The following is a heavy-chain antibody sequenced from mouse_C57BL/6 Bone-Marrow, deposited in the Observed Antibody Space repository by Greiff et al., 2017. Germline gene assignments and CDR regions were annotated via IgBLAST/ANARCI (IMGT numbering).Heavy chain of an antibody. D-gene: IGHD2-5*01. V-gene: IGHV3-1*01. Sequence: VQLQQSGPGMVKPSQSLSLTCTVTGYSITSGYDWHWIRHFPGNKLEWMGYISYSGSTNYNPSLKSRISITHDTSKNHFFLKLNSVTTEDTATYYCARETYYSNYYAMDYWGQGTSVTVSS. J-gene: IGHJ4*01. CDR2: ISYSGST. CDR1: GYSITSGYD. CDR3: ARETYYSNYYAMDY.